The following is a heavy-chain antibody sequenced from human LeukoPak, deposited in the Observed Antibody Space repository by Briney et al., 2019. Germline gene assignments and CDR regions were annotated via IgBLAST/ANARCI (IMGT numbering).Heavy chain of an antibody. V-gene: IGHV4-61*02. CDR2: IYTNGNT. D-gene: IGHD3-22*01. CDR3: ARENYYDSSGYYH. CDR1: GGSISSGNSY. J-gene: IGHJ4*02. Sequence: SQTLSLTXNVSGGSISSGNSYWSWIRQPAGKRLEWIGRIYTNGNTNYNPSLKSRVTISLDTSKNQFSLKVTSVTAADTAVYYCARENYYDSSGYYHWGQGTLVTVSS.